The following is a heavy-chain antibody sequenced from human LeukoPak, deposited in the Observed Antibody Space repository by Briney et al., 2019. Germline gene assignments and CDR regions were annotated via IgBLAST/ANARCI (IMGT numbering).Heavy chain of an antibody. CDR1: GFVFSSYT. V-gene: IGHV3-21*04. Sequence: GRSLRLSCAASGFVFSSYTMHWVSQAPGKGLEWDSSITSSTNYIYYADSVKGRFTISRDNAKNSLSLQMNSLRAEDTAVYYCAKSGFIVGATRTFDYWGQGTLVTVSS. CDR3: AKSGFIVGATRTFDY. J-gene: IGHJ4*02. D-gene: IGHD1-26*01. CDR2: ITSSTNYI.